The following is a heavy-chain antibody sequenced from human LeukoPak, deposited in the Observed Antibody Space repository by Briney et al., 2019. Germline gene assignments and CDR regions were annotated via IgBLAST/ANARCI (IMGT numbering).Heavy chain of an antibody. CDR2: ISGNSGRT. CDR3: AKSTSSWERVDY. CDR1: GFTFSSYA. D-gene: IGHD6-13*01. Sequence: GGSLRLSCAASGFTFSSYAMSWVRQAPGKGLEWVSSISGNSGRTYYADSVKGRFSISRDNSNNTLYLQLNSLRAEDAAVYYCAKSTSSWERVDYWGQGTLVTVSS. J-gene: IGHJ4*02. V-gene: IGHV3-23*01.